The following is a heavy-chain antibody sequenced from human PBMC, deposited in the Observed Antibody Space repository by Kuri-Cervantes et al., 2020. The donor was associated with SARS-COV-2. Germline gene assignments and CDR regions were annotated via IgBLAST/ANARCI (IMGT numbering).Heavy chain of an antibody. Sequence: GESLKISCVASGFNFSTTDIHWVRQAPGKGLEWVTFISSDGKNKKCMASGKGRFTISRDNSQNTLHLQMKSLRDEDTAIYYCAKDRAGVHDFWGQGTLVTVSS. CDR3: AKDRAGVHDF. V-gene: IGHV3-30*18. CDR2: ISSDGKNK. D-gene: IGHD2-21*01. CDR1: GFNFSTTD. J-gene: IGHJ4*02.